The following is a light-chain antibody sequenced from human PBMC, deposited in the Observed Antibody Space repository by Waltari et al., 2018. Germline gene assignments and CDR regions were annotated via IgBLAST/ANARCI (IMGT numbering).Light chain of an antibody. Sequence: QSALTQPPSVSGSPGQCITISCTGTSPDIGAYDYVSWYPQPPGKAPKLLLYGASTRPSGVSSRFSGSKSGNTASLTISGLQAEDEANYYCSSYTKSSTLDVFGTGTKVTVL. CDR3: SSYTKSSTLDV. J-gene: IGLJ1*01. CDR2: GAS. V-gene: IGLV2-14*03. CDR1: SPDIGAYDY.